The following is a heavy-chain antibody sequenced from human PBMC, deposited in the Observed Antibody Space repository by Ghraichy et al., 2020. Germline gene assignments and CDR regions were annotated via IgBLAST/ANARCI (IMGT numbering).Heavy chain of an antibody. D-gene: IGHD3-3*01. Sequence: ASVKVSCKASGYTFTSYGISWVRQAPGQGLEWMGWISAYNGNTNYAQKLQGRVTMTTDTSTSTAYMELRSLRSDDTAVYYCARAPDFWSSNTGYYGMDVWGQGTTVTVSS. CDR1: GYTFTSYG. J-gene: IGHJ6*02. CDR3: ARAPDFWSSNTGYYGMDV. V-gene: IGHV1-18*04. CDR2: ISAYNGNT.